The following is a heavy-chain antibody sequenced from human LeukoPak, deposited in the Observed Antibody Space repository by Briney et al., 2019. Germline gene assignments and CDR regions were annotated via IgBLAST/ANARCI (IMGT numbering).Heavy chain of an antibody. D-gene: IGHD6-6*01. CDR3: ARGGSIAARGAYYFDY. J-gene: IGHJ4*02. Sequence: SETLSLTRTVSGGSISSYYWSWIRQPPGKGLEWLAYIYYSGSTNYNPSLKSRVTISVDTSKNQFSLKLSSVTAADTAVYYCARGGSIAARGAYYFDYWGQGTLVTVSS. V-gene: IGHV4-59*01. CDR1: GGSISSYY. CDR2: IYYSGST.